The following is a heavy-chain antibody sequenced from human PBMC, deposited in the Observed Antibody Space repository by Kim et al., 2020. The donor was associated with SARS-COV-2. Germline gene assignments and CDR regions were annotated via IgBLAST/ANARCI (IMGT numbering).Heavy chain of an antibody. CDR2: ISGSANRP. V-gene: IGHV3-23*01. Sequence: GGSLRLSCAGSGFTFSSYAMSWVRQAPGKGLEWVSGISGSANRPYYTDSVKGRFTIYRDNYKNTLYLQMSNVRVEDTATYFCARDGVAGTINWAFGIWG. D-gene: IGHD1-1*01. J-gene: IGHJ3*02. CDR3: ARDGVAGTINWAFGI. CDR1: GFTFSSYA.